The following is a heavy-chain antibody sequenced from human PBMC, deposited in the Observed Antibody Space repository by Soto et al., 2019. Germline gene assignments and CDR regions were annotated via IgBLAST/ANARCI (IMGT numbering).Heavy chain of an antibody. CDR2: IFSNDEK. J-gene: IGHJ4*02. CDR3: ARTIVPAYFDY. D-gene: IGHD2-2*01. CDR1: GFSLSNARMG. V-gene: IGHV2-26*01. Sequence: QVTLKESGPVLVKHTETLTLTCTVSGFSLSNARMGVSWIRQPPGKALEWLAHIFSNDEKSYSTSLKSRLTISKDTSKSQVVLTMTNMDPVDTATYYCARTIVPAYFDYWGQGTLVTVSS.